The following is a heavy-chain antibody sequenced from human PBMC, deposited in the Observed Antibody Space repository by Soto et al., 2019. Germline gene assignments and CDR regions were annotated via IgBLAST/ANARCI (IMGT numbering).Heavy chain of an antibody. CDR1: GGSGSSGRYQ. CDR2: IYYTGST. D-gene: IGHD3-3*01. J-gene: IGHJ6*02. V-gene: IGHV4-61*01. Sequence: PSETLSLTCTVSGGSGSSGRYQWSWFRQSPGKGLEWIGYIYYTGSTNYNPTLKSRVTITVDTSKNQVSLKLTSVTAADTALYVWAGLQCWSFWRPSVPMHVRGPAPSVNVSS. CDR3: AGLQCWSFWRPSVPMHV.